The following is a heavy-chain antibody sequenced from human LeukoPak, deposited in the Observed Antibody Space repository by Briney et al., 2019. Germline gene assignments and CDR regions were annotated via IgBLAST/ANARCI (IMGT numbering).Heavy chain of an antibody. CDR2: IKQDGSEK. Sequence: GGSLRLSCAASGFTFSSYWMSWVRQAPGKGLEWVSNIKQDGSEKFYVDSVKGRFTISRDNAKKSLYMQVNSLRAEDTAVYYCARVYCSSASCYLGVRAFDTWGQGTMVTVSS. D-gene: IGHD2-2*01. CDR3: ARVYCSSASCYLGVRAFDT. V-gene: IGHV3-7*01. J-gene: IGHJ3*02. CDR1: GFTFSSYW.